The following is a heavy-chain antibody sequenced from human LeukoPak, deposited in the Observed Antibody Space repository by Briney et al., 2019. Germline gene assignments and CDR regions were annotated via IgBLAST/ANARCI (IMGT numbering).Heavy chain of an antibody. CDR2: FDKKDKGYATAT. D-gene: IGHD1-26*01. Sequence: GPLRLSFAASGFTFSGSAIHWFRQSSGKGLEWVGQFDKKDKGYATATAYAASVKGRFTISRDDSINTAYLKMKSLKTEDTALYYCTRDSGTYNWFDPWGQGTLVTVSS. CDR3: TRDSGTYNWFDP. CDR1: GFTFSGSA. V-gene: IGHV3-73*01. J-gene: IGHJ5*02.